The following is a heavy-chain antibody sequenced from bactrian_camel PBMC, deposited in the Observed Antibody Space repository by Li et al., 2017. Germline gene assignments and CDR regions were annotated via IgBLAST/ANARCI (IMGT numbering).Heavy chain of an antibody. J-gene: IGHJ6*01. D-gene: IGHD6*01. Sequence: HVQLVESGGGSVQAGGSLRLSCTHSGYISGRHCMGWFRQAPGKAREGIAGIRRDGDEYYAGSVKGRFTISQDNAKDTHYLQMNSLKPEDMAVYYCVTQGSTEYTGSWVFGYWGQGTQVTVS. CDR1: GYISGRHC. CDR2: IRRDGDE. V-gene: IGHV3S55*01. CDR3: VTQGSTEYTGSWVFGY.